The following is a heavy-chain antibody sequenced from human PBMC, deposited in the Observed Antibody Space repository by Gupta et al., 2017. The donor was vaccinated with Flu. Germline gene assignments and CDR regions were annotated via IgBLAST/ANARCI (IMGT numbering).Heavy chain of an antibody. V-gene: IGHV1-2*06. J-gene: IGHJ5*02. CDR2: INPHSGST. D-gene: IGHD2-2*02. CDR3: AREKVCHTTTCYRYFDP. Sequence: VQLVQSGAEVKKPGAYVKVSCKASGYSFRDYSIHWVRQAPGQGLEWMGRINPHSGSTNYQQKFQGRVTITEDSSLSTAYMELSRLTSDDTAVYYWAREKVCHTTTCYRYFDPWGQGTLVTVSS. CDR1: GYSFRDYS.